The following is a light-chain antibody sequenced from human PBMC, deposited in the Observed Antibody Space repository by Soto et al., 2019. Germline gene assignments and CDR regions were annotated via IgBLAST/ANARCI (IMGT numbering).Light chain of an antibody. CDR2: EVS. V-gene: IGLV2-14*01. J-gene: IGLJ1*01. CDR3: SSYTSSSTPPYV. Sequence: QAVVTQPASVSGSPGQSITISCTGTSSDVGGYNYVSWYQQHPGKAPKLMIYEVSNRPSGVSNRFSGSKSGNTASLTISGLQAEDEADYYCSSYTSSSTPPYVFGTGTKVTVL. CDR1: SSDVGGYNY.